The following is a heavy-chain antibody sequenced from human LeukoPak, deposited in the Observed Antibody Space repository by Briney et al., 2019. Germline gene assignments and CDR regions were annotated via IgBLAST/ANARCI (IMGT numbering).Heavy chain of an antibody. CDR2: IFYTGRT. Sequence: KPSETLSLTCTVSGGSISSYYWNWIRQPPGKGLEWIGNIFYTGRTNYNPSLKSRVAMSVDTSKNQFSLKLSSVSAADTAVYYCARAQNYHDSSGYSGWDDALDIWGQGTMVAVSS. CDR3: ARAQNYHDSSGYSGWDDALDI. D-gene: IGHD3-22*01. CDR1: GGSISSYY. V-gene: IGHV4-59*01. J-gene: IGHJ3*02.